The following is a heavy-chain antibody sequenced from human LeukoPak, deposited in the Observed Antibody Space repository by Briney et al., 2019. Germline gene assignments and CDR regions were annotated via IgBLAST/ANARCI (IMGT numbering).Heavy chain of an antibody. Sequence: ASVKVSCKASGYTFTGYYMHWVRQAPGQGLEWMGWINPNSGGTNYAQKFQGRVTMTRDTSISTAYMELSRLRSDDTAVYYCAREPLVGDTTPFDYRGQGTLVTVSS. D-gene: IGHD1-26*01. J-gene: IGHJ4*02. CDR1: GYTFTGYY. CDR3: AREPLVGDTTPFDY. V-gene: IGHV1-2*02. CDR2: INPNSGGT.